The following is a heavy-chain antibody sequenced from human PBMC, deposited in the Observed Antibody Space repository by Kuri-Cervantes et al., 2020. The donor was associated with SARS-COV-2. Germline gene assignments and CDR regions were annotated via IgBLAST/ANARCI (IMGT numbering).Heavy chain of an antibody. CDR1: GFTFSSYA. J-gene: IGHJ4*02. CDR3: ARGSSSTYFDY. CDR2: ISGSGGST. Sequence: ETLSLTCAASGFTFSSYAMSWVRQAPGKGLEWVSAISGSGGSTYYADSMKGRFTISRDNSKNTLYLQMNSLRAEDTAVYYCARGSSSTYFDYWGQGTLVTVSS. V-gene: IGHV3-23*01. D-gene: IGHD6-6*01.